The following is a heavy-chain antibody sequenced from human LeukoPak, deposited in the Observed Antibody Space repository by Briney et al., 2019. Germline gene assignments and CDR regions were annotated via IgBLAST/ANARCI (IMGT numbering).Heavy chain of an antibody. CDR2: IYYSGST. J-gene: IGHJ4*02. D-gene: IGHD4-11*01. V-gene: IGHV4-39*07. CDR1: GGSISSSSYY. Sequence: SETLSLTCTVSGGSISSSSYYWGWIRQPPGKGLEWIGSIYYSGSTYYNPSLKSRVTISVDTSKNQFSLKLSSVTAADTAVYYCARGTYSNYVDYWGQGTLVTVSS. CDR3: ARGTYSNYVDY.